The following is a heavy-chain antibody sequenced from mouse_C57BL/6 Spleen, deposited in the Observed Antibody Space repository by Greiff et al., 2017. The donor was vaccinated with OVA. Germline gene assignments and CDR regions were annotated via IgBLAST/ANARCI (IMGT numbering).Heavy chain of an antibody. CDR2: IYPGDGDT. D-gene: IGHD1-1*01. V-gene: IGHV1-80*01. CDR3: APHYYGSSHYAMDY. CDR1: GYAFSSYW. Sequence: VQLQESGAELVKPGASVKISCKASGYAFSSYWMNWVKQRPGKGLEWIGQIYPGDGDTNYNGKFKGKATLTADKSSSTAYMQLSSLTSEDSAVYFCAPHYYGSSHYAMDYWGQGTSVTVSS. J-gene: IGHJ4*01.